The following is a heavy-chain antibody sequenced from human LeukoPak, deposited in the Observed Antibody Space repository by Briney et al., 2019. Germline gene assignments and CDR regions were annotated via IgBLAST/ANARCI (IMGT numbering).Heavy chain of an antibody. V-gene: IGHV3-74*01. D-gene: IGHD1-26*01. CDR2: INSDGSST. CDR1: GGSISSGGYY. J-gene: IGHJ4*02. CDR3: ARAGGRWEYFDY. Sequence: ETLSLTCTVSGGSISSGGYYWSWVRQAPGKGLVWVSRINSDGSSTSYADSVKGRFTISRDNAKNTLYLQMNSLRAEDTAVYYCARAGGRWEYFDYWGQGTLVTVSS.